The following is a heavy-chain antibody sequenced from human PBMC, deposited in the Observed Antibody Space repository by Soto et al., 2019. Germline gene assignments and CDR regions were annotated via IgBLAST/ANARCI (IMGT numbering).Heavy chain of an antibody. CDR3: AKASGITIFGVVPYGMDV. CDR2: ISGSGGST. Sequence: GSLRLSCAASGFTFISYAMILFRHSPFKWLEWVSAISGSGGSTYYADSVKGRFTISRDNSKNTLYLQMNSLRAEDTAVYYCAKASGITIFGVVPYGMDVWGQGTTVTVSS. CDR1: GFTFISYA. J-gene: IGHJ6*02. D-gene: IGHD3-3*01. V-gene: IGHV3-23*01.